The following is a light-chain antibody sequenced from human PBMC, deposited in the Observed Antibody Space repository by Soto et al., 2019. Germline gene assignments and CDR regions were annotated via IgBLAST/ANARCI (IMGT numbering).Light chain of an antibody. CDR1: QDISDS. CDR3: QQYDNLPRT. J-gene: IGKJ2*01. V-gene: IGKV1-33*01. CDR2: DAS. Sequence: DIQMTQSPSSLSASVGDRVTVTCQASQDISDSLNWYQQKPGKAPKLLIYDASNLETGVPSRFSGSGSGTDFTSTISSLKPEDVATYYCQQYDNLPRTFGQGTKLEIK.